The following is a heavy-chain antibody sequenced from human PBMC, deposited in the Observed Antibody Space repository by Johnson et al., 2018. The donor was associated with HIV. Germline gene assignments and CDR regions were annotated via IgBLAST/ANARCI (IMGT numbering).Heavy chain of an antibody. J-gene: IGHJ3*02. D-gene: IGHD6-6*01. V-gene: IGHV3-66*01. CDR3: AKDLDSSSWGAFDI. CDR2: IGYSACDT. CDR1: GFTVSNNY. Sequence: VQLVESGGGLVQPGGSLRLSCAASGFTVSNNYMNWVRQAPGKGLEWVSSIGYSACDTYYADSVKGRFTISRDNSNNRLYLQMNSLRAEDTAGYYCAKDLDSSSWGAFDIWGQGTMVTVSS.